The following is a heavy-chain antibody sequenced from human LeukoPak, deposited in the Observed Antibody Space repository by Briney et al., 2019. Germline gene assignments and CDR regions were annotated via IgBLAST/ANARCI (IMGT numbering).Heavy chain of an antibody. CDR2: INHSGST. V-gene: IGHV4-38-2*02. CDR3: ARHAYLSGAVAGTFGY. J-gene: IGHJ4*02. D-gene: IGHD6-19*01. Sequence: SETLSLTCTVSGYSISSGYYWSWIRQPPGKGLEWIGEINHSGSTNYNPSLKSRVTISVDTSKNQFSLKLSSVTAADTAVYYCARHAYLSGAVAGTFGYWGQGTLVTVSS. CDR1: GYSISSGYY.